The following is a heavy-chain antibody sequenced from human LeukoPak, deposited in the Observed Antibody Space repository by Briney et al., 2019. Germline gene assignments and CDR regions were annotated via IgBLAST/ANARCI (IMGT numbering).Heavy chain of an antibody. CDR1: GFTFTKFW. J-gene: IGHJ4*02. V-gene: IGHV3-53*01. CDR3: ARAGATYLHFDY. D-gene: IGHD4/OR15-4a*01. CDR2: IYSSGNT. Sequence: PGGSLRLSCEASGFTFTKFWMSWVRQAPGKGLEWVSVIYSSGNTYYADSVKGRFTISRDNSKNTLYLQMNSLRAEDTAVYYCARAGATYLHFDYWGQGTLVTVSS.